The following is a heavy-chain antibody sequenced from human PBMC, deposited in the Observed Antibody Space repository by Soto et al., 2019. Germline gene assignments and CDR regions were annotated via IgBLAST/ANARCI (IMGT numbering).Heavy chain of an antibody. V-gene: IGHV3-53*01. Sequence: GGSLRLSCSASGFSFSSYILNWVRQAPGKGLEWVSVIYRGGSTYYADSVRGRFTISRDNSKNTLYLQMNSLRAEDTAVYYCASDSCSAGSCYSYYYYGMDVWGQGTTVTVSS. D-gene: IGHD2-15*01. J-gene: IGHJ6*02. CDR2: IYRGGST. CDR1: GFSFSSYI. CDR3: ASDSCSAGSCYSYYYYGMDV.